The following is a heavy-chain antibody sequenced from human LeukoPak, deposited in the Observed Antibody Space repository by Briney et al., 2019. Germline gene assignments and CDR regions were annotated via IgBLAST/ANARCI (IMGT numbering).Heavy chain of an antibody. Sequence: GGSLRLSCAASGFTFDDYAMHWIRQAPGKGLEWVSLISWDGGSNYYADSVKGRFTISRDNSKNTLYLQMGSLTAEDMAVYYCARRFAAQLAFVDVWGKGTTVTISS. CDR2: ISWDGGSN. CDR3: ARRFAAQLAFVDV. V-gene: IGHV3-43D*03. J-gene: IGHJ6*04. CDR1: GFTFDDYA. D-gene: IGHD3-3*02.